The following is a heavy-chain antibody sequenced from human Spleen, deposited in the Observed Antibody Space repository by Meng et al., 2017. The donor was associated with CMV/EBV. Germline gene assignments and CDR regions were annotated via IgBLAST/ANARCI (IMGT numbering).Heavy chain of an antibody. CDR3: ALDDTTGYFPGDY. CDR2: ISAFTGDR. CDR1: GYTFNSFG. V-gene: IGHV1-18*01. D-gene: IGHD3-22*01. Sequence: KASGYTFNSFGISWVRQAPGQGLEWMGRISAFTGDRNYAQRLQGRVTMTTDTSTKTAYMELRGLRSDDTAVYFCALDDTTGYFPGDYWGQGTLVTVSS. J-gene: IGHJ4*02.